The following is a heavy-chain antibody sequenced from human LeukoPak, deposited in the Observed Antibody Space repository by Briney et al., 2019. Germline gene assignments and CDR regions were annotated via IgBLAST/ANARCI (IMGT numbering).Heavy chain of an antibody. J-gene: IGHJ4*02. CDR3: ARGGNSKVFDY. CDR2: IIPIFGIA. V-gene: IGHV1-69*04. D-gene: IGHD4-23*01. Sequence: SVKVSCKASGGTFSSYAISWVRQAPGQGLGWMGRIIPIFGIANYAQKFQGRVTITADKSTSTAYMELSSLRSEDTAVYYCARGGNSKVFDYWGQGTLVTVSS. CDR1: GGTFSSYA.